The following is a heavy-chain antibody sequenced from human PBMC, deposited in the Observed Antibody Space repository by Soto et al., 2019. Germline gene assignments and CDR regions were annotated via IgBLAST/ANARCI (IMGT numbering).Heavy chain of an antibody. J-gene: IGHJ5*02. CDR1: GGSISSYY. CDR2: IYYSGST. V-gene: IGHV4-59*01. CDR3: ARSTYYDFWSGYGWFDP. Sequence: PSETRSLTCTVSGGSISSYYWSWIRQPPGKGLEWIGYIYYSGSTNYNPSLKSRVTISVDTSKNQFSMKLSSVTAADTAVYYCARSTYYDFWSGYGWFDPWRQGAMVAVSS. D-gene: IGHD3-3*01.